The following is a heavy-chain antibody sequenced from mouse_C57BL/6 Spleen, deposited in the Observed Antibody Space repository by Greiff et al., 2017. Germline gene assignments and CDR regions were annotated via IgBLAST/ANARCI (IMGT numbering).Heavy chain of an antibody. D-gene: IGHD1-1*01. Sequence: DVMLVESGGGLVKPGGSLKLSCAASGFTFSDYGMHWVRQAPEKGLEWVAYISSGSSTIYYADTVKGRFTISSYNAKNTLFLQMTSLRSEDTAMYYCARVVATYYYAMDYWGQGTSVTVSS. CDR3: ARVVATYYYAMDY. CDR2: ISSGSSTI. CDR1: GFTFSDYG. J-gene: IGHJ4*01. V-gene: IGHV5-17*01.